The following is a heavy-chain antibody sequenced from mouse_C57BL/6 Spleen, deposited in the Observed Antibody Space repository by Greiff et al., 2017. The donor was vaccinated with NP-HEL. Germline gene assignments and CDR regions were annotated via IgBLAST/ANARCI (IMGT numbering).Heavy chain of an antibody. CDR2: IWRGGST. CDR3: ARKGSGSSSYAMDY. CDR1: GFSLTSYG. V-gene: IGHV2-2*01. J-gene: IGHJ4*01. Sequence: VKLVESGPGLVQPSQSLSITCTVSGFSLTSYGVHWVRQSPGKGLEWLGVIWRGGSTGYNAAFISRLSISKDNSKSQVFFKMNSLQADDTAIYYCARKGSGSSSYAMDYWGQGTSVTVSS. D-gene: IGHD1-1*01.